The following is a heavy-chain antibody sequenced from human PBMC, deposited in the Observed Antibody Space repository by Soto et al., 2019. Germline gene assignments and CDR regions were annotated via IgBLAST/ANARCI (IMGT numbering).Heavy chain of an antibody. CDR1: WDRVSXNSAA. J-gene: IGHJ6*02. CDR2: TYYRSKWYN. V-gene: IGHV6-1*01. CDR3: ARGDYYYGMDV. Sequence: PSQTLSLTCAISWDRVSXNSAACNWIRQSPSRGLEWLGRTYYRSKWYNDYAVSVKSRITINPDTSKNQFSLQLNSVTPEDTAVYYCARGDYYYGMDVWGQGTTVTVSS.